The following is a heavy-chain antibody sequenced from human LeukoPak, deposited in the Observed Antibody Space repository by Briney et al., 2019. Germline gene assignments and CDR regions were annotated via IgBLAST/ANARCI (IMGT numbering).Heavy chain of an antibody. CDR2: ISLNGETT. V-gene: IGHV3-23*01. CDR3: AQGFSSGWYPY. J-gene: IGHJ4*02. Sequence: GGPLTLSCAISGFSVRRFGMSWVRQAPGKGLEWISAISLNGETTWYADSVKGRFIISRDNSKHTLYLQLTSLRAEDTAVYYCAQGFSSGWYPYWGQGSLVSVSS. CDR1: GFSVRRFG. D-gene: IGHD6-19*01.